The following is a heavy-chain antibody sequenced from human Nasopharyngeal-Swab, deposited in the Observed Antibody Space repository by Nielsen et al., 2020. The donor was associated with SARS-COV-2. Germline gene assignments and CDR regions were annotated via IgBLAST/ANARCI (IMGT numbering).Heavy chain of an antibody. Sequence: GESLKLSCEVSGFTFSAYWLHWVRQTPGLGLVWVSRINEYSTIKTYADSVMGRFTVSRDNIQNTLYLQMHSLRAEDTGVYYCVRDLAGAFGSWGQGTLVTVYS. D-gene: IGHD3-10*01. J-gene: IGHJ5*01. CDR2: INEYSTIK. CDR1: GFTFSAYW. CDR3: VRDLAGAFGS. V-gene: IGHV3-74*01.